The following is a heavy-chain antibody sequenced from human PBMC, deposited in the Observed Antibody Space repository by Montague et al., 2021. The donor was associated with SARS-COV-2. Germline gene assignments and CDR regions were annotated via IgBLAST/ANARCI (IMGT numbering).Heavy chain of an antibody. Sequence: SETLSLTCTVSGGSISSYSWSWIRQPPGKGPEWIGSIFYSGSTNYNPSLKSRVTISVDTSKKQFSLKLSSVTAADTAVYYCARLGLGGYDILTGYYQSGMDVWGQGTTVTVSS. CDR1: GGSISSYS. V-gene: IGHV4-59*08. CDR3: ARLGLGGYDILTGYYQSGMDV. J-gene: IGHJ6*02. D-gene: IGHD3-9*01. CDR2: IFYSGST.